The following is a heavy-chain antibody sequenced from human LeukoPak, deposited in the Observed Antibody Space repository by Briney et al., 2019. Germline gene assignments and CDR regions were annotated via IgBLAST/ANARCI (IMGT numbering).Heavy chain of an antibody. CDR1: GFTFSNFA. V-gene: IGHV3-30*04. J-gene: IGHJ5*02. D-gene: IGHD3-10*01. Sequence: GRSLRLSCAATGFTFSNFAMHWVRQAPGKGLEWVAVVSYDGSYKYYADSVKGRFTISRDNSKNTLYLQMNSLRAEDTAVYYCARDIRLMYGSGSYYLNWFDPWGQGPLVTVSS. CDR3: ARDIRLMYGSGSYYLNWFDP. CDR2: VSYDGSYK.